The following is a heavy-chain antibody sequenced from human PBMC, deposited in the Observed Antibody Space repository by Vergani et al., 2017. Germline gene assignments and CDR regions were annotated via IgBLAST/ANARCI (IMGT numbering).Heavy chain of an antibody. CDR3: ASTPGYCSSTSCYYMDA. J-gene: IGHJ6*03. V-gene: IGHV3-21*01. Sequence: EVQLVESGGGLVKPGGSLRLSCAASGITFSGYSMNWVRQAPGKGLEWVSSISSSSSYIYYADSVKGRFTISRDNAKNSLYLQMNSLRAEDTAVYYCASTPGYCSSTSCYYMDAWGKGTTVTVSS. CDR1: GITFSGYS. D-gene: IGHD2-2*03. CDR2: ISSSSSYI.